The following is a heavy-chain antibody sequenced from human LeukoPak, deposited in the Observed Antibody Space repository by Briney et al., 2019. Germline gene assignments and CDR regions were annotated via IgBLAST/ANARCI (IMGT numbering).Heavy chain of an antibody. V-gene: IGHV4-39*01. CDR1: GGSISSSSYY. CDR2: IYYGGST. Sequence: SETLSLTCTVSGGSISSSSYYWGWIRQPPGKGLEWIGSIYYGGSTYYNPSLKSRVTISVDTSKNQFSLKLSSVTAADTAVYYCAMVVGYMDVWGKGTTVTVSS. J-gene: IGHJ6*03. CDR3: AMVVGYMDV. D-gene: IGHD1-26*01.